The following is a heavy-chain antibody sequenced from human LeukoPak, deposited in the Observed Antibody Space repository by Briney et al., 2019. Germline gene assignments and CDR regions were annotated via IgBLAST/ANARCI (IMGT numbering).Heavy chain of an antibody. V-gene: IGHV1-2*04. CDR2: INPNSGGT. D-gene: IGHD6-19*01. J-gene: IGHJ4*02. CDR3: ASWGYSSGWWRNPIDY. Sequence: ASVKVSCKASGYTFTGYYMHWVRQAPGQGLEWMGWINPNSGGTNYAQKFQGWVTMTRDTSISTAYMELSRLRSEDTAVYYCASWGYSSGWWRNPIDYWGQGTLVTVSS. CDR1: GYTFTGYY.